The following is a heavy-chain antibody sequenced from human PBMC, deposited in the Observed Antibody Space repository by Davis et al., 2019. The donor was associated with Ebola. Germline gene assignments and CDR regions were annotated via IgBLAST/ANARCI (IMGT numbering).Heavy chain of an antibody. CDR1: GFTFSSYA. CDR3: ARPVGHNYGMDV. V-gene: IGHV3-30-3*01. Sequence: GESLKISCAASGFTFSSYAMHWVRQAPGKGLEWVAVISYDGSNKYYADSVKGRFTISRDNSKNTLYLQMNSLRAEDTAVYYCARPVGHNYGMDVWGQGTTVTVSS. J-gene: IGHJ6*02. CDR2: ISYDGSNK.